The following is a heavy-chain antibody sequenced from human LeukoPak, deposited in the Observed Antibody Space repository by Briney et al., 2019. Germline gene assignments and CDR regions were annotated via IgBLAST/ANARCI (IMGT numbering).Heavy chain of an antibody. D-gene: IGHD3-22*01. J-gene: IGHJ4*02. V-gene: IGHV1-2*02. CDR2: IDPNSGDT. CDR3: ARSGSTGYPPDY. CDR1: GYSFTGYF. Sequence: ASVKVSCKASGYSFTGYFIHWVRQAPGQGLEWMGCIDPNSGDTKYAQKFQGRVSMPRDTSTRTAYMELSRLRSDDTAVYFCARSGSTGYPPDYWGQGTLVTVSS.